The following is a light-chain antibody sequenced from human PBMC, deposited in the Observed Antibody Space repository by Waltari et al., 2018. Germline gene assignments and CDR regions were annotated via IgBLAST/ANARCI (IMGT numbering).Light chain of an antibody. CDR2: GAS. CDR1: QSVTSSY. Sequence: EIVLTQSPGTLSLSPGERATLSCRASQSVTSSYLAWYQQKPGQAPRLLIYGASSRATGIPDRFSGSDSGTDFTLTISRLEPEDFAVYYCQQYGSSPLTFGGGTKVEIK. CDR3: QQYGSSPLT. J-gene: IGKJ4*01. V-gene: IGKV3-20*01.